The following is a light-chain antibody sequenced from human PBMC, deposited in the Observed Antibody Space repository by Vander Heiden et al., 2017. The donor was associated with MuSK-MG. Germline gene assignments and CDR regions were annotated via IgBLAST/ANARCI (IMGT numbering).Light chain of an antibody. CDR2: TAS. Sequence: DIQMTQSPSSLSASVGDRVTITCRASQGINNYLAWYQQKPGKVPKLLIYTASTLQPGVPSRFTGGRSGTDFTLTISCLQPEDVATYYCQKDTSAPFAFGHGTKVDIK. J-gene: IGKJ3*01. V-gene: IGKV1-27*01. CDR3: QKDTSAPFA. CDR1: QGINNY.